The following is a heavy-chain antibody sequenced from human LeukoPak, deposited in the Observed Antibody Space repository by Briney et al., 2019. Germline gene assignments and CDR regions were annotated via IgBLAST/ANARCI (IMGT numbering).Heavy chain of an antibody. CDR3: AKGEYGDTWSHIDY. D-gene: IGHD4-17*01. CDR1: GFTFDDHI. Sequence: GGSLRLSCAASGFTFDDHIMHWVRQAPGKGLEWISLISWDGAGAYYAASVNGRFAISRDNMKKSLYLQMNSLTSEDTAVYYCAKGEYGDTWSHIDYWGQGTLVTVSS. CDR2: ISWDGAGA. J-gene: IGHJ4*02. V-gene: IGHV3-43*01.